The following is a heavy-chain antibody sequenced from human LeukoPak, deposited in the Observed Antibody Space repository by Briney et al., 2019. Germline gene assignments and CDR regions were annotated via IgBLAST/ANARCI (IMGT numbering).Heavy chain of an antibody. J-gene: IGHJ4*02. Sequence: PSETLSLTCIVSGGSISPNNWSWFRQPAGKGLEWIGRIFANGNTNFNPSLKSRVTMSVDTSKNQFSLKLTSVTTADTAIYYCARDWGYYSFDSWGQGTQVTVSS. V-gene: IGHV4-4*07. D-gene: IGHD3-3*01. CDR1: GGSISPNN. CDR3: ARDWGYYSFDS. CDR2: IFANGNT.